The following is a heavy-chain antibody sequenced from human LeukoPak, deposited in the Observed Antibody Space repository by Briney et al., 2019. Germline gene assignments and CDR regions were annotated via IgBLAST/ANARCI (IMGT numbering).Heavy chain of an antibody. CDR2: ISGSSSYI. D-gene: IGHD2-2*01. CDR1: GFTFSSYS. V-gene: IGHV3-21*01. J-gene: IGHJ6*04. Sequence: GGSLRLSCAASGFTFSSYSMNWVRQAPGKGLEWVSSISGSSSYIYYADSVKGRFTISRDNAKNSLYLQMNSLRAEDTAAYYCAAHEKGYCSSTSCTNYYYYGMDVWGKRTTVTVSS. CDR3: AAHEKGYCSSTSCTNYYYYGMDV.